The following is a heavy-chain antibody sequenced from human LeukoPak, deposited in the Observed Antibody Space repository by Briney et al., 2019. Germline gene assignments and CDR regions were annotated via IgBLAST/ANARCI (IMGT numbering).Heavy chain of an antibody. Sequence: GGSLRLSCAASGFTSSSYWMSWVRQAPGKGLEWVANIKHDGSEKYYVDSVKGRFTISRDNAKNSLYLQMNSLRAEDTAVYYCARREYCGGGTCKGFDPWGQGTLVTVSS. J-gene: IGHJ5*02. V-gene: IGHV3-7*02. D-gene: IGHD2-15*01. CDR2: IKHDGSEK. CDR3: ARREYCGGGTCKGFDP. CDR1: GFTSSSYW.